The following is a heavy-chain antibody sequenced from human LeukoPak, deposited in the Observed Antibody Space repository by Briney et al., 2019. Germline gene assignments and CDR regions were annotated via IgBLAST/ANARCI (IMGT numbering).Heavy chain of an antibody. J-gene: IGHJ4*02. CDR1: GFTFSSYA. V-gene: IGHV3-64*01. CDR2: ISSNGGST. Sequence: GGSLRLSCAASGFTFSSYAMHWVRQAPGKGLEYVTAISSNGGSTYYANSVKGRFTISRDNSKNTLYLQMGSLRAEEMAVYYCARVPGGYWGQGTLVTVSS. CDR3: ARVPGGY.